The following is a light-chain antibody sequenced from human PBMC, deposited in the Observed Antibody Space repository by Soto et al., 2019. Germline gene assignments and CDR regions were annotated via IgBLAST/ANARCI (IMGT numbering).Light chain of an antibody. Sequence: EIVMTPSPATLSVSTGERATLYCRASQSVSSSYLAWYQQKPGQAPRLLIYGASSRATGIPDRFSGSGSGTDFTLTISRLEPEDFAVYYCQQYGSSWTFGQGTKVDI. CDR2: GAS. V-gene: IGKV3-20*01. CDR1: QSVSSSY. J-gene: IGKJ1*01. CDR3: QQYGSSWT.